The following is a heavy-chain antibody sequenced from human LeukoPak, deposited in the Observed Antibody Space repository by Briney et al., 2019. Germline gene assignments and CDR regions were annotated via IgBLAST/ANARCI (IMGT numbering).Heavy chain of an antibody. CDR2: IYYSGST. Sequence: PSETLSLTCTVSGGSISSSSYYWGWIRQPPGKGLEWIGSIYYSGSTCYNPSLKSRVTISVDTSKNQFSLKLSSVTAADTAVYYCARDVRWLRFVFDYWGQGTLVTVSS. CDR3: ARDVRWLRFVFDY. J-gene: IGHJ4*02. D-gene: IGHD5-12*01. V-gene: IGHV4-39*02. CDR1: GGSISSSSYY.